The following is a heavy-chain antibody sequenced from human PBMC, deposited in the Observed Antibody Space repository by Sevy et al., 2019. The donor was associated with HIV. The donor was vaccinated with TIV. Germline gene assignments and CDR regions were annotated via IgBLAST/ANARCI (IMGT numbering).Heavy chain of an antibody. J-gene: IGHJ6*02. CDR3: AGGRVGATRTYYGIDV. CDR2: IIPIFGTA. CDR1: GGTFSSYA. Sequence: ASVKVYCKASGGTFSSYAISWVRQAPGQGLEWMGGIIPIFGTANYAQKFQGRVTITADESTSTAYMELSSLRSEDTAVYYCAGGRVGATRTYYGIDVWGQGTTVTVSS. D-gene: IGHD1-26*01. V-gene: IGHV1-69*13.